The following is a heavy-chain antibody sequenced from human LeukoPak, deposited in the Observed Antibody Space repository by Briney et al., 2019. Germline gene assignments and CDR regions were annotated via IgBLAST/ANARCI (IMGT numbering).Heavy chain of an antibody. Sequence: PGGSLRLSCAASGFTFNNYWMHWVRQAPGKGLVWVSHINSDGSSTTYADSVKGRFTISRDNAKNTLYLQMNSLRAEDTAVYYCARVHGYVSGDFDYWGQGSLVTVSS. CDR2: INSDGSST. CDR1: GFTFNNYW. V-gene: IGHV3-74*03. J-gene: IGHJ4*02. CDR3: ARVHGYVSGDFDY. D-gene: IGHD5-12*01.